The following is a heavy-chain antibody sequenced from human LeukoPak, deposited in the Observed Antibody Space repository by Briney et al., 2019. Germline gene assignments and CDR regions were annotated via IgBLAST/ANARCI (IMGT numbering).Heavy chain of an antibody. CDR2: IYTTGST. D-gene: IGHD3/OR15-3a*01. CDR3: ARGGLPRENWFDP. CDR1: GXSMSTYY. J-gene: IGHJ5*02. V-gene: IGHV4-4*07. Sequence: SETLSLTCTVSGXSMSTYYGSWIRQPAGKGLEWIGRIYTTGSTNYNPSLKSRVTMSVDTSKNQFSLKLTSVTAADTAVYYCARGGLPRENWFDPWGQGTLVTVSS.